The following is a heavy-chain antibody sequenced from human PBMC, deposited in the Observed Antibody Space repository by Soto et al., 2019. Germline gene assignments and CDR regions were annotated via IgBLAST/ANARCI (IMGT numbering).Heavy chain of an antibody. CDR2: IWYDGSNK. V-gene: IGHV3-33*01. CDR3: ARDPLGYCSGGSCSSDSAFGGSYYYYGMDV. J-gene: IGHJ6*02. CDR1: GFTFSSYG. Sequence: QVQLVESGGGVVQPGRSLRLSCAASGFTFSSYGMHWVRQAPGKGLEWVAVIWYDGSNKYYADSVKGRFTISRDNSKNTLYLQMNSLRAEDTAVYYCARDPLGYCSGGSCSSDSAFGGSYYYYGMDVWGQGTTVTVSS. D-gene: IGHD2-15*01.